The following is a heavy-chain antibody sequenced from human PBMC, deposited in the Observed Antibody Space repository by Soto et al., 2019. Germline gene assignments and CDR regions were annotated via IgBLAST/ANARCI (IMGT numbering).Heavy chain of an antibody. V-gene: IGHV4-59*01. CDR2: IYYSGST. J-gene: IGHJ4*02. CDR1: GGSISSYY. Sequence: QVQLQESGPGLVKPSETLSLTCTVSGGSISSYYWSWIRQPPGKGLEWIGYIYYSGSTNYNPSLKSRVTISVDTSKNQFSLKLSSVTAADTAVYYCARVTTPSRSGWGLFDYWGQGTLVTVSS. D-gene: IGHD6-19*01. CDR3: ARVTTPSRSGWGLFDY.